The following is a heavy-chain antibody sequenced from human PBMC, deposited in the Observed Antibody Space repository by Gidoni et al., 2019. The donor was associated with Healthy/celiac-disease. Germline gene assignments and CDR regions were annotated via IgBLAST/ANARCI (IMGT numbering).Heavy chain of an antibody. CDR1: GFTFSSYS. CDR3: GVPPIAAADY. J-gene: IGHJ4*02. CDR2: ISSSSSYI. D-gene: IGHD6-13*01. Sequence: EVQLVESGGGLVKPGGSLRLSCAASGFTFSSYSMNGVRQAPGKGLEWVSSISSSSSYIYYADSVKGRFTISRDNAKNSLYLQMNSLRAEDTAVYYCGVPPIAAADYWGQGTLVTVSS. V-gene: IGHV3-21*01.